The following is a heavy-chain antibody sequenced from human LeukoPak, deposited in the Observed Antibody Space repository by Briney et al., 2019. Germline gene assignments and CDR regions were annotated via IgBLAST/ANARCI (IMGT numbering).Heavy chain of an antibody. CDR2: ISSSGSTI. CDR1: GFTFSDYY. V-gene: IGHV3-11*04. J-gene: IGHJ6*03. Sequence: NPGGSLRLSCAASGFTFSDYYMSWIRQAPGKGLEWVSYISSSGSTIYYADSVKGRFTISRDNAKNSLYLQMNSLRAEDTAVYYCASLDLPAAMPGLYYYYYYMDVWGKGTTVTISS. CDR3: ASLDLPAAMPGLYYYYYYMDV. D-gene: IGHD2-2*01.